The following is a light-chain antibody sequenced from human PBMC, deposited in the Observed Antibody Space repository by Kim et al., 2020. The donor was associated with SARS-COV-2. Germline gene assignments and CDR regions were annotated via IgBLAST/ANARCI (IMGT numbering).Light chain of an antibody. CDR1: SSNSGSSI. CDR2: RNN. Sequence: QRVTMSCSGNSSNSGSSIVNWYQQLPGTTPKSLIYRNNQWASGVPDRISGPKSGTSASLAISGLQPEDEGDYYCSAWDDTLYCEVVFGGGTQLTVL. J-gene: IGLJ2*01. V-gene: IGLV1-44*01. CDR3: SAWDDTLYCEVV.